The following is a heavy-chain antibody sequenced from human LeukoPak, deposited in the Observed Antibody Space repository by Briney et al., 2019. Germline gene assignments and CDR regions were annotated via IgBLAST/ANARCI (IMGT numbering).Heavy chain of an antibody. CDR2: IYYSGST. CDR3: ARHASTGGWNGAEENGFAP. J-gene: IGHJ5*02. CDR1: GGSINRSTYY. D-gene: IGHD1-1*01. Sequence: SETLSLTCTVSGGSINRSTYYWGWIRQPPGKGLEWIGSIYYSGSTYYNPSLKSRVTISEDTSKNQFSLKLSSVTAADTAVYYCARHASTGGWNGAEENGFAPWGKETLVTVSS. V-gene: IGHV4-39*01.